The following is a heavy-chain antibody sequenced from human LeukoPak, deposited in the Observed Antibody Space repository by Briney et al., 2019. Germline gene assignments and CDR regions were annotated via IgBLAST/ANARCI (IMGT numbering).Heavy chain of an antibody. V-gene: IGHV4-59*08. D-gene: IGHD3/OR15-3a*01. Sequence: SETLSLTCTVSGGSISSYYWSWIRQPPGKGLEWIGYIYYSGSTNYNASLKRQGSTTIDTSKTQFSLRLTSVTAADTAVYYCARQTGSGLFILPGGQGTLVTVSS. CDR2: IYYSGST. J-gene: IGHJ4*02. CDR3: ARQTGSGLFILP. CDR1: GGSISSYY.